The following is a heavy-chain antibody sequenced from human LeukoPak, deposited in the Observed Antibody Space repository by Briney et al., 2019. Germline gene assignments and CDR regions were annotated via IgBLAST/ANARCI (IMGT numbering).Heavy chain of an antibody. CDR3: AKDSATNYYGPGSYYFDY. V-gene: IGHV3-43*01. CDR1: GFTFNIYN. J-gene: IGHJ4*02. D-gene: IGHD3-10*01. CDR2: ISWDGGST. Sequence: GSLRLSCAASGFTFNIYNMNWVRQAPGKGLEWVSLISWDGGSTYYADSVKGRFTISRDNSKNSLYLQMNSLRTEDTALYYCAKDSATNYYGPGSYYFDYWGQGTLVTVSS.